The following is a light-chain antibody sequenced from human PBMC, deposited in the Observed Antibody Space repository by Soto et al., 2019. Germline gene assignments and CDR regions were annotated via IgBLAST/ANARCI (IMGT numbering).Light chain of an antibody. CDR3: QSYDTSLSGFYV. CDR1: SSNIGAGYN. V-gene: IGLV1-40*01. J-gene: IGLJ1*01. CDR2: ANN. Sequence: QSVLTQAPSVSGAPGQRVSISCTGSSSNIGAGYNVHWYQQLPGTAPKVLIYANNNRPSGVPDRFSASKSGTSASLAITGLQAEDEADYYCQSYDTSLSGFYVFGTGTKVTVL.